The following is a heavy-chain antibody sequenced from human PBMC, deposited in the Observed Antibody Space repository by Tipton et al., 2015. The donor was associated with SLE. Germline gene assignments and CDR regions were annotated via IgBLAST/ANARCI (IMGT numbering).Heavy chain of an antibody. CDR3: ARWFRGYDV. V-gene: IGHV4-61*02. D-gene: IGHD3-10*01. J-gene: IGHJ6*02. Sequence: LRLSCTVSGGSISSGSYYWSWIRQPAGKGLEWIGRIDTSGSTNYNPSLKSRVTISVDTSKNQFSLKLSSVTAADTAVYYCARWFRGYDVWGQGTTVTVSS. CDR2: IDTSGST. CDR1: GGSISSGSYY.